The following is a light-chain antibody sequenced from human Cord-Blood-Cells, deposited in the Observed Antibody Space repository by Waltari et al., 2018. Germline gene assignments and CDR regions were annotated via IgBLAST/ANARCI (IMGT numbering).Light chain of an antibody. J-gene: IGLJ3*02. CDR3: QSYDSSLSGWV. CDR1: SSNIGAGYD. Sequence: QSVLTQPPSVSGAPGRRVTISCTGSSSNIGAGYDVHWYQQLPGTAPKLLIYGNSNRPSGVPDRFSGSNSGTSASLAITGLQAEDEADYYCQSYDSSLSGWVFGGGTKLTVL. CDR2: GNS. V-gene: IGLV1-40*01.